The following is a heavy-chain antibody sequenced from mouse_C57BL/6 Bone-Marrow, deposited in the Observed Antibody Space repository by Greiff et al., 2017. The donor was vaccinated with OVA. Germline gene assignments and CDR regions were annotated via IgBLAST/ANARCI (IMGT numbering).Heavy chain of an antibody. CDR2: IRNKANGYTT. J-gene: IGHJ2*01. D-gene: IGHD2-2*01. V-gene: IGHV7-3*01. CDR1: GFTFTDYY. CDR3: ARYIGYLFDY. Sequence: EVMLVESGGGLVQPGGSLSLSCAASGFTFTDYYMSWVRQPPGKALEWLGFIRNKANGYTTEYSASVKGRFTISRDNSQSILYLQMNALRAEDSATYYCARYIGYLFDYWGQGTTLTVSS.